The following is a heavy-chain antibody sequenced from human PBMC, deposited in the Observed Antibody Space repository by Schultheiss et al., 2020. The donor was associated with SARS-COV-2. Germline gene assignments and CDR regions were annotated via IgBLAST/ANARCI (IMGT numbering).Heavy chain of an antibody. Sequence: GGSLRLSCTASGFTFGDYAMSWFRQAPGKGLEWVGFIRSKAYGGTTEYAASVKGRFTISRDDSKSIAYLQMNSLKTEDTAVYYCASIGGYCSSGRCSSAYWGQGTLVTVSS. CDR2: IRSKAYGGTT. J-gene: IGHJ4*02. CDR3: ASIGGYCSSGRCSSAY. CDR1: GFTFGDYA. V-gene: IGHV3-49*03. D-gene: IGHD2-15*01.